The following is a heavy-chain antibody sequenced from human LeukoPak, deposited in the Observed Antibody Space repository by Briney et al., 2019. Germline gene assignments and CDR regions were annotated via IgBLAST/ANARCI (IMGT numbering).Heavy chain of an antibody. CDR2: IYSGGST. Sequence: PGGSLRLSCAASGFTFDDYGMSWVRQAPGKGLEWVSVIYSGGSTYYADSVKGRFTISRDNSKNTLYLQMNSLRAEDTAVYYCARGRYCSGGSCADAFDIWGQGTMVTVSS. D-gene: IGHD2-15*01. CDR1: GFTFDDYG. V-gene: IGHV3-66*01. CDR3: ARGRYCSGGSCADAFDI. J-gene: IGHJ3*02.